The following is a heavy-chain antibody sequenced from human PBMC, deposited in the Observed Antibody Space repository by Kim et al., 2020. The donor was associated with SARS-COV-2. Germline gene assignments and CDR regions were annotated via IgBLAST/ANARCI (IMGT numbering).Heavy chain of an antibody. CDR2: IDGSDGTT. J-gene: IGHJ4*02. D-gene: IGHD2-21*01. CDR3: MKGGWGSIWDH. CDR1: GFTFTGYA. Sequence: GGSLRLSCTTSGFTFTGYAMSWVRQAPGKGLEWVSSIDGSDGTTYYVDSVKGRFTISRDNSKNTLYLQMRALRVDDTAVYYCMKGGWGSIWDHWGQGTLVTVSS. V-gene: IGHV3-23*01.